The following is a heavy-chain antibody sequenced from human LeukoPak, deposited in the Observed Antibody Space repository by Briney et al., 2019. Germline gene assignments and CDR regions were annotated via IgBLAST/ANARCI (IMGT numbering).Heavy chain of an antibody. CDR1: GFTFSSNA. J-gene: IGHJ4*02. CDR3: ARDEFYDSSGYEVPFDY. D-gene: IGHD3-22*01. CDR2: ISGSGGST. V-gene: IGHV3-23*01. Sequence: GGSLRLSCAASGFTFSSNAMNWVRQAPGKGLEWVSAISGSGGSTYYADSVKGRFTISRDNSKNTLYLQMNSLRSEDTAVYYCARDEFYDSSGYEVPFDYWGQGTLVTVSS.